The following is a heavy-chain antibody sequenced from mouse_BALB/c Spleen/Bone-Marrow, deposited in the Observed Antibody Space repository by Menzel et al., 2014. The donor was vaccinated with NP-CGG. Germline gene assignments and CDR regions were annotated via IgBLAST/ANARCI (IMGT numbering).Heavy chain of an antibody. CDR3: AREARTGAWFTY. CDR1: GYTFTSYT. CDR2: INPSSGYT. J-gene: IGHJ3*01. V-gene: IGHV1-4*02. Sequence: QVQLQQSGAELARPGASVKMSCKASGYTFTSYTIQWVKQRPGQGLEWIGYINPSSGYTDYNQKFKGKTTLTADKSSNTAYMQLTSLTPEDSAVYSCAREARTGAWFTYWGQGTLVTVSA. D-gene: IGHD4-1*01.